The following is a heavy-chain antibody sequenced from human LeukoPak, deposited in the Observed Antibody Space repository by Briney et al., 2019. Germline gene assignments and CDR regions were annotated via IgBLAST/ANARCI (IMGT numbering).Heavy chain of an antibody. D-gene: IGHD3-10*01. CDR2: IYYSGST. J-gene: IGHJ4*02. CDR1: GGSISSYY. V-gene: IGHV4-59*01. Sequence: SETLSLTCTVSGGSISSYYWSWIRQPPGKGLEWIGYIYYSGSTNYNPSLKSRVTISVDTSKNQFSLKLSSVTAADTAVYYCARAGHTWFGELLSLNFDYWGQGTLVTVSS. CDR3: ARAGHTWFGELLSLNFDY.